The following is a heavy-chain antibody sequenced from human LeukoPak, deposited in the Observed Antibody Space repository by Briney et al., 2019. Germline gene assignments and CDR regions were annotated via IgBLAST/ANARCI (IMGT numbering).Heavy chain of an antibody. CDR2: IIPNSGGT. Sequence: ASVKVSCKASGGTFSSYAISWVRQAPGHGLEWLGYIIPNSGGTTYAQKFQGRVTMTRDTSISAAYLDLSGLRSDDTAVYYCSTEDKYCTSSTCGDSWGQGTLVTVSS. J-gene: IGHJ4*02. CDR3: STEDKYCTSSTCGDS. V-gene: IGHV1-2*02. CDR1: GGTFSSYA. D-gene: IGHD2-8*01.